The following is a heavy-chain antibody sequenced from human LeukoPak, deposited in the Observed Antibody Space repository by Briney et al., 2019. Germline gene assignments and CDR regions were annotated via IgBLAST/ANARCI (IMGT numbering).Heavy chain of an antibody. J-gene: IGHJ1*01. Sequence: ASVKVSCKASGGTFSSYAISWVRQAPGQGLEWMGIINPSGGSTSYAQKFQGRVTMTRDTSTSTVYMELSSLRSEDTAVYYCARDLENVVVTANLQHWGQGTLVTVSS. CDR2: INPSGGST. V-gene: IGHV1-46*01. CDR3: ARDLENVVVTANLQH. CDR1: GGTFSSYA. D-gene: IGHD2-21*02.